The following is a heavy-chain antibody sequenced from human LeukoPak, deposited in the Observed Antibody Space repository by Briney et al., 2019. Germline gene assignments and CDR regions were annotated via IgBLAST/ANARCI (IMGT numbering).Heavy chain of an antibody. D-gene: IGHD3-10*01. CDR1: GFTFSSYE. Sequence: GGSLRLSCAASGFTFSSYEMNWVRQAPGKGLEWVSYISSSGSTIYYADSVKGRFTISRDNSKNTLYLQMNSLRAEDTAVYYCAKRGRGYYGSGSYDWFDPWGQGTLVTVSS. V-gene: IGHV3-48*03. CDR2: ISSSGSTI. CDR3: AKRGRGYYGSGSYDWFDP. J-gene: IGHJ5*02.